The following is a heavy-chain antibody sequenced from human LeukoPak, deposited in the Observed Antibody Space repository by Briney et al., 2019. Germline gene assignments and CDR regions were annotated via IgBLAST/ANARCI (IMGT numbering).Heavy chain of an antibody. Sequence: PGGSLRLSCAVSGFTFSSYWMSWVRQAPGRGLEWVANIKQDGSEKYYVDSVKGRFTISRDNAKNSLYLQMNSLRAEDTAVYYCAREANPDYAFDIWGQGTMVTVSS. CDR2: IKQDGSEK. J-gene: IGHJ3*02. V-gene: IGHV3-7*01. CDR3: AREANPDYAFDI. CDR1: GFTFSSYW. D-gene: IGHD4/OR15-4a*01.